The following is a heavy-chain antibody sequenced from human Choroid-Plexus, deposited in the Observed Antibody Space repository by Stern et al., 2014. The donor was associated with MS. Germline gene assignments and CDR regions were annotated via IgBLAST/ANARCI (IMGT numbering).Heavy chain of an antibody. D-gene: IGHD2/OR15-2a*01. CDR1: GFTFGSCA. V-gene: IGHV3-30*18. CDR3: AKDRQYLTYFFDH. Sequence: VQLVESGGGVVQPGRPLRLSWVASGFTFGSCAMHWVRQAPGKGLEWVAGLAYDGSNKYYADSVKGRFTISRDNSQNTLYMQMSSLRPEDTAVYYCAKDRQYLTYFFDHWGQGSLVTVSS. J-gene: IGHJ5*02. CDR2: LAYDGSNK.